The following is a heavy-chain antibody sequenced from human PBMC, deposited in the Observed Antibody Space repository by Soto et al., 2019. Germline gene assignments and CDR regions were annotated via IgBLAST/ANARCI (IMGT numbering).Heavy chain of an antibody. J-gene: IGHJ4*02. CDR2: ISTYNGNT. D-gene: IGHD1-26*01. CDR1: GYTFTSYS. Sequence: QVQLVQSAAEVKKHGASVKVSCKASGYTFTSYSVSWVRQAPGQGLEWLGWISTYNGNTNYAQNLQGRVTMTTDTSTSTVYMELRSLRSDDTAVYYCARGTWDRSGDYWGQGTLVIVSS. V-gene: IGHV1-18*01. CDR3: ARGTWDRSGDY.